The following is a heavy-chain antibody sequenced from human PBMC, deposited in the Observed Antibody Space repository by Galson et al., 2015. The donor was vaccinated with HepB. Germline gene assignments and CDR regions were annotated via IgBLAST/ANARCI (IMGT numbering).Heavy chain of an antibody. CDR2: ISSSSSYI. V-gene: IGHV3-21*01. CDR3: ARDSPIPDMVPKFIYYYGMDV. CDR1: GFTFSSYS. J-gene: IGHJ6*02. D-gene: IGHD4/OR15-4a*01. Sequence: SLRLSCAASGFTFSSYSMNWVRQAPGKGLEWVSSISSSSSYIYYADSVKGRFTISRDNAKNSLYLQMNSLRAEDTAVYYCARDSPIPDMVPKFIYYYGMDVWGQGTTVTVSS.